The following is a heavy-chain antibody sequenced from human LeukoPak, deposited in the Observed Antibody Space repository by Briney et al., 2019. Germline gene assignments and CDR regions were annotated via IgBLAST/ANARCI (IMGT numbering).Heavy chain of an antibody. D-gene: IGHD5-12*01. V-gene: IGHV3-48*01. Sequence: PRGSLRLSCAASGFTFSNYDINWVRQAPGKGLEWVSYISSSSSTIYYADSVKGRFTISRDNAKNSLYLQMNSLRAEDTAVYYCARGARYDEVVYWGQGTLVTVSS. CDR1: GFTFSNYD. CDR2: ISSSSSTI. CDR3: ARGARYDEVVY. J-gene: IGHJ4*02.